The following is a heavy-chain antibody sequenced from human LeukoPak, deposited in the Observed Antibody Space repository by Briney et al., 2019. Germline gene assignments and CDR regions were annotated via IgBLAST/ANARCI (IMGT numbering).Heavy chain of an antibody. V-gene: IGHV1-18*01. CDR1: GYSFTNCG. CDR3: ARDERSAAAGSAYYLDS. CDR2: ISGSNGNA. J-gene: IGHJ4*02. Sequence: ASVKVSCKASGYSFTNCGISWVRQAPGQGLEWMGWISGSNGNANFAPKLQDRVTLTTDASTSTAYMELRSLRSDDTAVYYRARDERSAAAGSAYYLDSWGQGTLVTVSS. D-gene: IGHD6-13*01.